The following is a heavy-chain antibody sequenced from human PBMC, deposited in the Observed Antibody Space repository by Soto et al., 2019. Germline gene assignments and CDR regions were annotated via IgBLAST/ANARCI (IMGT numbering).Heavy chain of an antibody. CDR1: GGSISSSNW. CDR2: IYHSGST. Sequence: TSETLSLTCAVSGGSISSSNWWSWVRQPPGKGLEWIGEIYHSGSTNYNPSLKSRVTISLDKSKNQFSLKLSSVTDADTAVYYCARVLVAAAGTVIDYWGQGTLVTVSS. D-gene: IGHD6-13*01. J-gene: IGHJ4*02. CDR3: ARVLVAAAGTVIDY. V-gene: IGHV4-4*02.